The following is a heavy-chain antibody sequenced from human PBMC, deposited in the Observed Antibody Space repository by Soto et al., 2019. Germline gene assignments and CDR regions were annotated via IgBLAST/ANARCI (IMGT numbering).Heavy chain of an antibody. Sequence: GGSLRLSCAASGFTFSSYGMHWVRQAPGKGLEWVAVISYDGSNKYYADSVKGRFTISRDNSKNTLYLQMNSLRAEDTAVYYCAKDRGYYDFWSGPTYGMDVWGQGTTVTVSS. CDR2: ISYDGSNK. D-gene: IGHD3-3*01. J-gene: IGHJ6*02. CDR1: GFTFSSYG. CDR3: AKDRGYYDFWSGPTYGMDV. V-gene: IGHV3-30*18.